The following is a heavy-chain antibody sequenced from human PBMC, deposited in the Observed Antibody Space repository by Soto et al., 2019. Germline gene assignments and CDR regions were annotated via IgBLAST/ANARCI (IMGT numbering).Heavy chain of an antibody. D-gene: IGHD3-22*01. J-gene: IGHJ6*02. CDR1: GFTFSSYA. Sequence: PGGSLRLSCAASGFTFSSYAMHWVRQAPGKGLEWVAVISYDGSNKYYADSVKGRFTISGDNSKNTLYLQRNSLRAEDTAVYYYARGYKQAAITMIVVVPLMDVWGQGTTVTVSS. CDR3: ARGYKQAAITMIVVVPLMDV. CDR2: ISYDGSNK. V-gene: IGHV3-30-3*01.